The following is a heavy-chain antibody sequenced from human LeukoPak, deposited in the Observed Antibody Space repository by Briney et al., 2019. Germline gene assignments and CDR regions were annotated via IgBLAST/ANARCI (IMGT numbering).Heavy chain of an antibody. CDR1: GGSISSYY. D-gene: IGHD6-13*01. Sequence: SETLSLTCTVSGGSISSYYWSWIRQPPGKGLEWIGSIYYSGSTYYNPSLKSRVTISVDTSKNQFSLKLSSVTAADTAVYYCARLSSSGGSNFDYWGQGTLVTVSS. CDR2: IYYSGST. J-gene: IGHJ4*02. CDR3: ARLSSSGGSNFDY. V-gene: IGHV4-59*05.